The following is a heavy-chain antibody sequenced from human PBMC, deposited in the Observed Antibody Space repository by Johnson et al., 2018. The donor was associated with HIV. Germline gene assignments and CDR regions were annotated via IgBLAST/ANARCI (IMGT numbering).Heavy chain of an antibody. V-gene: IGHV3-23*04. CDR2: ISGSGGST. J-gene: IGHJ3*02. CDR3: AREGGQWLVLVDAFDI. D-gene: IGHD6-19*01. CDR1: GFTFSRYF. Sequence: VQLVESGGGLVQPGGSLRLSCAVSGFTFSRYFMTWFRPAPGKVLAWVSAISGSGGSTYYAASLKGRFTISRDNFKNTLYLQMNSLRAEDTAVYYCAREGGQWLVLVDAFDIWGQGTTVTVSS.